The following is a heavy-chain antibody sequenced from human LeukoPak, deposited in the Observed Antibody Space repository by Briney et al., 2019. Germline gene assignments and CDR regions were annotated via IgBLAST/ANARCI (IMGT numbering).Heavy chain of an antibody. V-gene: IGHV4-39*01. CDR1: GGSISSSSYY. J-gene: IGHJ4*02. D-gene: IGHD7-27*01. CDR2: IYYSGST. CDR3: ARNVVLGIVDY. Sequence: SETLSLTCTVSGGSISSSSYYWGWIRQPPGKGLEWIGSIYYSGSTYYNPSLKSRVTISVDTSKNQFSLKLSSVTAADTAVYYCARNVVLGIVDYWGQGTLVTVSS.